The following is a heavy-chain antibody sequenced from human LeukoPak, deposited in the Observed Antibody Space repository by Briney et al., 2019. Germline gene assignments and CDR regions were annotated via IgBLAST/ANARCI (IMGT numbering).Heavy chain of an antibody. V-gene: IGHV3-30-3*01. CDR1: GFTFSSYA. Sequence: GGSLRLSCAASGFTFSSYAMHWVRQAPGKGLEWVAVISYDGSNKYYADPVKGRFTISRDNSKNTLYLQMNSLRAEDTAVYYCAREALSGSYLPALFDYWGQGTLVTVSS. CDR3: AREALSGSYLPALFDY. J-gene: IGHJ4*02. D-gene: IGHD1-26*01. CDR2: ISYDGSNK.